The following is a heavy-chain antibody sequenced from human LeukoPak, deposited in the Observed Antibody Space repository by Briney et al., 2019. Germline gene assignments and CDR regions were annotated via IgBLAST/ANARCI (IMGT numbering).Heavy chain of an antibody. Sequence: GGSLRLSCAASGFTFSGYSMNWDRQAPGKGLEWLSYISSDSSIMYYADSVKGRFTISRDNAKNSLYLQMNSLRAEDTALYYCARDQGRTYFYDSSGYYPWFDYWGQGTLVTVSS. V-gene: IGHV3-48*04. CDR1: GFTFSGYS. D-gene: IGHD3-22*01. J-gene: IGHJ4*02. CDR2: ISSDSSIM. CDR3: ARDQGRTYFYDSSGYYPWFDY.